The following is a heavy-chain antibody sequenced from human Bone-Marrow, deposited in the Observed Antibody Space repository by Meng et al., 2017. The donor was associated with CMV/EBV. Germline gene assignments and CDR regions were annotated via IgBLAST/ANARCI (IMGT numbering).Heavy chain of an antibody. CDR1: GFTFSSYW. CDR3: ARAPLRDFWSGYYAFDI. Sequence: GGSLRLSCAASGFTFSSYWMHWVRKAPGKGLVWVSRINSDGSSTSYADSVTGRFTIARDNAKNTLYLQMNSLRAEDTAVYYCARAPLRDFWSGYYAFDIWGQGTMVTVSS. D-gene: IGHD3-3*01. V-gene: IGHV3-74*01. J-gene: IGHJ3*02. CDR2: INSDGSST.